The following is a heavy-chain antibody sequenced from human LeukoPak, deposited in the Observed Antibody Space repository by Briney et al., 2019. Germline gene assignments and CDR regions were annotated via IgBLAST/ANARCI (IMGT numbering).Heavy chain of an antibody. CDR3: ARPKAGYCTNGVCYTEYYFDY. V-gene: IGHV3-7*01. CDR1: GFSFSNYG. J-gene: IGHJ4*02. CDR2: IKQDGSEK. D-gene: IGHD2-8*01. Sequence: GGSLRLSCAASGFSFSNYGMHWVRQAPGKGLEWVANIKQDGSEKYYVDSVKGRFTISRDNAKNSLYLQMNSLRAEDTAVYYCARPKAGYCTNGVCYTEYYFDYWGQGTLVTVSS.